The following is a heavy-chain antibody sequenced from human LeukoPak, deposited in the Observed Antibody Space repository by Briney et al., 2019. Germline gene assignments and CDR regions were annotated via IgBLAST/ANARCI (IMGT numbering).Heavy chain of an antibody. V-gene: IGHV3-21*01. CDR1: GFTFSSYS. Sequence: GGSLRLSCAASGFTFSSYSMNWVRQAPGKGLEWVSFISSSSSYIYYADSLKGRFTISRDNAKNSLYLQMNSLRAEDTAVYYCARAHAGAVAGTGDAFDIWGQGTMVTVSS. CDR2: ISSSSSYI. CDR3: ARAHAGAVAGTGDAFDI. J-gene: IGHJ3*02. D-gene: IGHD6-19*01.